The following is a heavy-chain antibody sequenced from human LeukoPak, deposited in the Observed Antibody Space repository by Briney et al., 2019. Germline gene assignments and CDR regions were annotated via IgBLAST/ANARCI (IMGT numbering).Heavy chain of an antibody. Sequence: GGSLRPSCAASGFTFSDSWMSWVRQAPGKGLEWVANMNQDGSEKDYVDSVKGRFTISRDNARNSLYLQMGSLRAEDTAVYYCATYTHWVAGDVWGQGTTVTVSS. J-gene: IGHJ6*02. CDR2: MNQDGSEK. D-gene: IGHD3-16*01. CDR1: GFTFSDSW. V-gene: IGHV3-7*01. CDR3: ATYTHWVAGDV.